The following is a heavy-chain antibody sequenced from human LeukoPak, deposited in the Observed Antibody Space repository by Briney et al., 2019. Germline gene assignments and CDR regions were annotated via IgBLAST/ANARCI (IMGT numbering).Heavy chain of an antibody. Sequence: VASVKVSCTASGGTFSSYAISWVRQAPGQGLEWMGGIIPIFGTANHAQKFQGRVTITADESTSTAYMELSSLRSEDTAVYYCASRSRYNWNYNYYYGMDVWGQGTTVTVSS. CDR3: ASRSRYNWNYNYYYGMDV. V-gene: IGHV1-69*01. J-gene: IGHJ6*02. CDR2: IIPIFGTA. CDR1: GGTFSSYA. D-gene: IGHD1-20*01.